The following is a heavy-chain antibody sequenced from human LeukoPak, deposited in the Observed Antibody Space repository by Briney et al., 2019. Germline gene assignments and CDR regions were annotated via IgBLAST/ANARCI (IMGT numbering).Heavy chain of an antibody. Sequence: KPSETLSLTCTVSGGSISSSSYYWGWIRQPPGKDLEWIGSIYYSGSTFYNPSLKSRVTISVDTSKNQFSLKLRSVTAADTAVYYCARTAGVAVAGSRQYFDYWGQGTLVTVSS. CDR3: ARTAGVAVAGSRQYFDY. V-gene: IGHV4-39*01. CDR1: GGSISSSSYY. J-gene: IGHJ4*02. CDR2: IYYSGST. D-gene: IGHD6-19*01.